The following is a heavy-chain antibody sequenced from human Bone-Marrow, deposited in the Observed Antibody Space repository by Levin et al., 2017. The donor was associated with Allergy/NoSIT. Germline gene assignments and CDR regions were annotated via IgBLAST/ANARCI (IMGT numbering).Heavy chain of an antibody. Sequence: RASVKVSCKASGYTFTDYYIHWVRQAPGQGLEWMGWINPNSGVTNYAQNFQGRVTMTRDTSISTAYMELSRMRSDDTAVYFCARVGQYGSGSYLVYWGQGILVTVSS. D-gene: IGHD3-10*01. J-gene: IGHJ4*02. V-gene: IGHV1-2*02. CDR3: ARVGQYGSGSYLVY. CDR1: GYTFTDYY. CDR2: INPNSGVT.